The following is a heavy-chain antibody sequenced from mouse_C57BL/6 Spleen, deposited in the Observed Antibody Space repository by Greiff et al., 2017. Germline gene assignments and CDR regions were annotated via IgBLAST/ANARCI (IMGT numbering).Heavy chain of an antibody. J-gene: IGHJ2*01. CDR2: IHPNSGST. CDR1: GYTFTSYW. CDR3: ALITTVVEGY. Sequence: QVQLKPPGAELVKPGASVKLSCKASGYTFTSYWMHWVKQRPGQGLEWIGMIHPNSGSTNYNEKFKSKATLTVDKSSSTAYMQLSSLTSEDSAVYYCALITTVVEGYWGQGTTLTVSS. D-gene: IGHD1-1*01. V-gene: IGHV1-64*01.